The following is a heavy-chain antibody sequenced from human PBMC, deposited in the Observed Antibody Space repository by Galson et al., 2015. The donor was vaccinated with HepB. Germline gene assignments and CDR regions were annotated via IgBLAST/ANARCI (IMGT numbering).Heavy chain of an antibody. CDR2: IIPIFGTA. CDR3: AVAGWFGELVRDHPYYYYYGMDV. Sequence: ISWVRQAPGQGLEWMGGIIPIFGTANYAQKFQGRVTITADESTSTAYMELSSLRSEDTAVYYCAVAGWFGELVRDHPYYYYYGMDVWGQGTTVTVSS. J-gene: IGHJ6*02. V-gene: IGHV1-69*01. D-gene: IGHD3-10*01.